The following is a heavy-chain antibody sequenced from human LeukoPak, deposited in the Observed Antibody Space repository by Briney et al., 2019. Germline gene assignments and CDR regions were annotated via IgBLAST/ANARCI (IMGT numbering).Heavy chain of an antibody. Sequence: KTGGSLRLSCAASGFTFSSYSMNWVRQAPGKGLEWVSSISSSSSYIYYADSVKGRFTISRDNAKNSLYLQMNSLRAEDTAVYYCARGMDADYDFWSGYPYYFDYWGRGTLVTVSS. CDR3: ARGMDADYDFWSGYPYYFDY. V-gene: IGHV3-21*01. CDR1: GFTFSSYS. D-gene: IGHD3-3*01. CDR2: ISSSSSYI. J-gene: IGHJ4*02.